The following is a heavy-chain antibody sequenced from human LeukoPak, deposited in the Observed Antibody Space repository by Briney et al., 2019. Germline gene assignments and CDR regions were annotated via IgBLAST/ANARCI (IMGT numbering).Heavy chain of an antibody. J-gene: IGHJ4*02. Sequence: GGSLRLSCTASGFTFSNSWMNWVRQAPGKGLEWVANIKDNGREQYYLDSVKGRFTISRDNAKNSLYLQMNSLRVEDTAVYYCARQKKQTTAIDYWGQGTLVTVSS. CDR2: IKDNGREQ. CDR3: ARQKKQTTAIDY. CDR1: GFTFSNSW. D-gene: IGHD4-17*01. V-gene: IGHV3-7*05.